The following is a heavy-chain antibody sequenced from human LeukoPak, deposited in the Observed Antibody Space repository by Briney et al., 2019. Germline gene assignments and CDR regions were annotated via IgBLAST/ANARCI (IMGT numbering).Heavy chain of an antibody. CDR1: GFTFSSYS. CDR2: ISGSGGST. V-gene: IGHV3-23*01. CDR3: AKFLPTHIVVANYYFDY. D-gene: IGHD2-21*01. Sequence: GGSLRLSCAASGFTFSSYSMSWVRQAPGKGLEWVSAISGSGGSTYYADSVKGRFTISRDNSKNTLYLQMNSLRAEDTAVYYCAKFLPTHIVVANYYFDYWGQGTLVTVSS. J-gene: IGHJ4*02.